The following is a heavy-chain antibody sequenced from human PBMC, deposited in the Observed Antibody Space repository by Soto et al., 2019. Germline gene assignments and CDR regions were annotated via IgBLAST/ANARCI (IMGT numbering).Heavy chain of an antibody. CDR3: ARQYCSGGSCYSGTYSYYYGMDV. Sequence: GESLKISCKGSGYSFTSYWISWVRQMPGKGLEWMGRIDPSDSYTNYSPSFQGHVTISADKSISTAYLQWSSLKASDTAMYYCARQYCSGGSCYSGTYSYYYGMDVWGQGTTVTVSS. CDR1: GYSFTSYW. J-gene: IGHJ6*02. CDR2: IDPSDSYT. D-gene: IGHD2-15*01. V-gene: IGHV5-10-1*01.